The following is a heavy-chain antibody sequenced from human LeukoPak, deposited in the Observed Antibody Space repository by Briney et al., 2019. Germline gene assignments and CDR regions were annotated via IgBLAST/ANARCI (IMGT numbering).Heavy chain of an antibody. D-gene: IGHD6-13*01. Sequence: ASVKVSCKVSGYTLTELSMHWVRQAPGKGLEWMGGFDPEDGETIYAQKFQGGVTMTEDTSTDTAYMELSSLRSEDTAVYYCATGPIAAAGRGYYGMDVWGQGTTVTVSS. J-gene: IGHJ6*02. CDR1: GYTLTELS. CDR2: FDPEDGET. V-gene: IGHV1-24*01. CDR3: ATGPIAAAGRGYYGMDV.